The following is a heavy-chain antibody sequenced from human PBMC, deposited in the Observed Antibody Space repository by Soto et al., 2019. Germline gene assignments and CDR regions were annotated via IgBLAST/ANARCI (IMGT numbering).Heavy chain of an antibody. V-gene: IGHV1-2*02. D-gene: IGHD1-7*01. J-gene: IGHJ4*02. CDR3: GRGRSGELVVFY. Sequence: QVQLVQSGAEVKKSGASVKVSCKASGYTFTGYYIHWVRQAPGQGPEWMGEIGPNRGDTRYAQKFQGRVTMTRDRSITTVYMELSNLSPDDTAVYYCGRGRSGELVVFYWGQGTLVTVYS. CDR2: IGPNRGDT. CDR1: GYTFTGYY.